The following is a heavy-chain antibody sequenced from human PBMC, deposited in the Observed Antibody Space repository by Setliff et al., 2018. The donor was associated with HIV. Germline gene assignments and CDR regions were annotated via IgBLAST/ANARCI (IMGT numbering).Heavy chain of an antibody. CDR2: INPSAGST. CDR3: ATHPPYRSAWYMRS. D-gene: IGHD6-19*01. Sequence: ASVKVSCKTSGYTFTSYFIHWVRQAPGQGLEWMGTINPSAGSTSYAQKFQGRVTMTEDTSTDTAYMDLSSLRSEDTAVYYCATHPPYRSAWYMRSWGQGTLVTVSS. V-gene: IGHV1-46*01. J-gene: IGHJ5*02. CDR1: GYTFTSYF.